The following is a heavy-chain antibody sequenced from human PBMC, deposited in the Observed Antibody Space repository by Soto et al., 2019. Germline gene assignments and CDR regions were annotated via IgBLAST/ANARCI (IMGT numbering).Heavy chain of an antibody. CDR1: GFTFSSYG. Sequence: PGGSLRLSCGGSGFTFSSYGMRWVRQAPGKGLEWVAAISFDGSNGYYGDSVKGRFTISRDNSKNTPYLQMNSLRPEDTAVYYCAKDGNWELLPSTGMDVWGQGTTVTVSS. CDR3: AKDGNWELLPSTGMDV. J-gene: IGHJ6*02. CDR2: ISFDGSNG. D-gene: IGHD1-26*01. V-gene: IGHV3-30*18.